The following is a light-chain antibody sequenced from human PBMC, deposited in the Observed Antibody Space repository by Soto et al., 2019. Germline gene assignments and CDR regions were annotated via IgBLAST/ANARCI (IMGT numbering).Light chain of an antibody. V-gene: IGKV3-11*01. CDR1: RTISNS. J-gene: IGKJ4*01. CDR3: RQRYNWPLT. CDR2: DAS. Sequence: IVLTQSPATLSLSPGERATLSCKASRTISNSLGWFQQKPGQAPRLLIDDASNRATGIPARFTGSGSGSDFTLTITSLEPEDFGVYYCRQRYNWPLTFGGGTKV.